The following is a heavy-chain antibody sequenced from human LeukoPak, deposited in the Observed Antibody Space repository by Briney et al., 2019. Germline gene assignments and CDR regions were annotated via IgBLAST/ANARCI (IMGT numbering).Heavy chain of an antibody. D-gene: IGHD5-12*01. CDR1: GFTVSSNY. Sequence: QSGGSLRLSCAASGFTVSSNYMTWVRQAPGKGLEWVSVISSAGIAYYADSVKGRFTVSRDNSKNTLYLQMNSLRAEDTGVYYCVGGGTGGSGYDLAFWGQGTPVTVSS. J-gene: IGHJ4*02. CDR2: ISSAGIA. V-gene: IGHV3-53*01. CDR3: VGGGTGGSGYDLAF.